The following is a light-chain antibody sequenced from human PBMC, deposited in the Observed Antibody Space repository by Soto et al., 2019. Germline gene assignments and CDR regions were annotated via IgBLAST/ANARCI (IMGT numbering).Light chain of an antibody. CDR2: GAS. J-gene: IGKJ1*01. CDR1: QSVSID. V-gene: IGKV3-15*01. CDR3: QQYNKWPLT. Sequence: TQSXANLYLSREVXXXXXXXVSQSVSIDLAWYQQTXGQAPRLLIYGASXRANGIPVRFSGSESATEFTLTISSLQSEDFTVYYCQQYNKWPLTFGEGTNVDIK.